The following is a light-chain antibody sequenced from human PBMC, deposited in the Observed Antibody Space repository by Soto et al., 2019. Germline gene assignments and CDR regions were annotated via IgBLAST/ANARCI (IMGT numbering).Light chain of an antibody. CDR3: QQRSNWPLAT. Sequence: EIVLTQSPGTLSLSPGERATLSCRASQSVSSYLAWYQQKPGQAPRLLIYDASNRATGIPARFSGSGSGTDFTLTISSLEPEDFAVYYCQQRSNWPLATFGGGTKVDIK. V-gene: IGKV3-11*01. CDR1: QSVSSY. CDR2: DAS. J-gene: IGKJ4*01.